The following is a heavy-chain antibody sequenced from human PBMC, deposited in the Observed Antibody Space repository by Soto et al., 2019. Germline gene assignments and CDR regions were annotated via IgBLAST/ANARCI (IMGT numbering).Heavy chain of an antibody. D-gene: IGHD2-8*01. CDR2: ISSRSSTI. CDR3: ASGTNGAFFVY. J-gene: IGHJ4*02. CDR1: GFTFSDYY. V-gene: IGHV3-11*01. Sequence: QVQLVESGGGLVKPGGSLRLSCAASGFTFSDYYMSWIRQAPGKGLEWVSYISSRSSTIFYADSVKGRFTISRDNVKNALNLQMNSLRAEDTALYYCASGTNGAFFVYWGQGILVTLSS.